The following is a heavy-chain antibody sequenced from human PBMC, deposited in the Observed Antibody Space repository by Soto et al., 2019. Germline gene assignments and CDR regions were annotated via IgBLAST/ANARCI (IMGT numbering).Heavy chain of an antibody. V-gene: IGHV4-34*01. D-gene: IGHD2-2*01. CDR3: ARETTFSGYFSRTYCPGFYYMDV. Sequence: SETLSLASAVYGGSFSGYYWRWIRQPPGKGLEWIGEINHSGSTNYNPSLKSRVTISLDTSKNQFSLKLSSLTAANTAVFYFARETTFSGYFSRTYCPGFYYMDVWGKGTTVTVSS. CDR2: INHSGST. CDR1: GGSFSGYY. J-gene: IGHJ6*03.